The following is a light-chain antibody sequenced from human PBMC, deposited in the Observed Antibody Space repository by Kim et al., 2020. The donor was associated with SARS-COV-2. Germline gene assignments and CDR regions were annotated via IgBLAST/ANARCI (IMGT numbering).Light chain of an antibody. CDR2: GAS. J-gene: IGKJ2*01. CDR3: QQYNYWPRRT. CDR1: PSVSSN. Sequence: VSPGETAPLSCRSSPSVSSNLAWYQQNPGQAPRLLIYGASTRATGIPARFSGSGSGTEFTRTISSLQSEEFAIYYGQQYNYWPRRTFGQGTKLEIK. V-gene: IGKV3-15*01.